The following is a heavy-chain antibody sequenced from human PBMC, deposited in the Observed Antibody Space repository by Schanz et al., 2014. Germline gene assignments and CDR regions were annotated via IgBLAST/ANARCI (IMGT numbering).Heavy chain of an antibody. Sequence: EVHLVESGGGLVQPGGSLRLSCTASGFTFSDYWMSWVRQAPGKGLEWVANIKKDGSEKYYVDSVKGRFTISRDNAKNSLFLQMNSLRPEDTAVYYCARGGFFDSTSFDSWGQGTLVTVSS. CDR2: IKKDGSEK. V-gene: IGHV3-7*01. CDR3: ARGGFFDSTSFDS. D-gene: IGHD2-2*01. CDR1: GFTFSDYW. J-gene: IGHJ4*02.